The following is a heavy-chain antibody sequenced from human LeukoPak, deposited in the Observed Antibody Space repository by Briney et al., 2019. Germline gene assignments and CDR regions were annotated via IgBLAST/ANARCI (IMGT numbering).Heavy chain of an antibody. Sequence: SETLSLTCTVSGGSVSSGSYYWSWIRQPTGKGLEWIGYMHYSGNTKYNSSLKSRVTISLDTSKNQFSLRLSSVTAADTAVYYCASLIRQGHYAMDVWGQGTMVTVSS. CDR1: GGSVSSGSYY. CDR3: ASLIRQGHYAMDV. J-gene: IGHJ6*02. CDR2: MHYSGNT. V-gene: IGHV4-61*01.